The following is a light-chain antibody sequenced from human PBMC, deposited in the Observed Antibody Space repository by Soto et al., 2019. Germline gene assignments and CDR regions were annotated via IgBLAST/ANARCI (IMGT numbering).Light chain of an antibody. Sequence: EIVMTQSPATLSVSTGERATLSCRASQSVSSNVAWYQQKPGQAPRPLIYSVSTRATGIPARFSGSGSGTEFTLTINSLQSEDFAIYYCQQYNKWPPWTFGQGTKVDIK. J-gene: IGKJ1*01. V-gene: IGKV3-15*01. CDR3: QQYNKWPPWT. CDR1: QSVSSN. CDR2: SVS.